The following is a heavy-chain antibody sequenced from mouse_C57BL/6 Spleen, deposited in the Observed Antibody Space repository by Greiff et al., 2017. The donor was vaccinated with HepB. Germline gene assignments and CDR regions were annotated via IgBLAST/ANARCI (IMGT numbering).Heavy chain of an antibody. J-gene: IGHJ2*01. CDR1: GFTFSSYG. V-gene: IGHV5-6*01. CDR3: ARHTGGYFDY. Sequence: EVMLVESGGDLVKPGGSLKLSCAASGFTFSSYGMSWVRQTPDKRLEWVATISSGGSYTYYPDSVKGRFTISRDNAKNTLYLQMSSLKSEDTAMYYCARHTGGYFDYWGQGTTLTVSS. CDR2: ISSGGSYT.